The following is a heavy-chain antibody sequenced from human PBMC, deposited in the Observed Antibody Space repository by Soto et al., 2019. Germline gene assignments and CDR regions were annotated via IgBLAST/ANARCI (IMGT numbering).Heavy chain of an antibody. J-gene: IGHJ4*02. Sequence: QLQLQESGPGLVKPSETLSLTCTVSGGSISSSSYYWGWIRQPPGKGLEWIGSIHYSGRTYYNPSLKSRVTISVDTSKNQFSLKLSSVTAADTAVYYCARLGRWYFSEIFFDYWGQGTLVTVSS. CDR1: GGSISSSSYY. V-gene: IGHV4-39*01. D-gene: IGHD6-13*01. CDR3: ARLGRWYFSEIFFDY. CDR2: IHYSGRT.